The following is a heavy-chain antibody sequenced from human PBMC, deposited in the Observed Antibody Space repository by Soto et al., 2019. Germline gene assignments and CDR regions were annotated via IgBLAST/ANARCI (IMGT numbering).Heavy chain of an antibody. CDR2: INHSGST. J-gene: IGHJ6*02. V-gene: IGHV4-34*01. D-gene: IGHD1-1*01. Sequence: SETLSLTCAVYGGSFSGYYWSWIRQPPGKGLEWIGEINHSGSTNYNPSLKSRVTISVDTSKNQFSLKLSSVTAADTAVYYCARERVYYGMDVWGQGTTVTVSS. CDR1: GGSFSGYY. CDR3: ARERVYYGMDV.